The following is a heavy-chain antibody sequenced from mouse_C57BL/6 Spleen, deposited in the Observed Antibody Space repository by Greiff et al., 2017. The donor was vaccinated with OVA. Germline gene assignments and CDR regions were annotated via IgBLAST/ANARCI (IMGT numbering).Heavy chain of an antibody. V-gene: IGHV7-3*01. CDR2: IRNKANGYTT. CDR3: ARWSTTEEFDY. J-gene: IGHJ2*01. Sequence: EVKLVESGGGLVQPGGSLSLSCAASGFTFTDYYMSWVRQPPGKALEWLGFIRNKANGYTTEYSASVKGRFTISRDNSQSILYLQMNALRAEDSATYYCARWSTTEEFDYWGQGTTLTVSS. CDR1: GFTFTDYY. D-gene: IGHD1-1*01.